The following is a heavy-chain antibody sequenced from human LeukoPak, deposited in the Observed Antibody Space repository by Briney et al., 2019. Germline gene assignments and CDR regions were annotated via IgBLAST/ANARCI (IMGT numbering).Heavy chain of an antibody. J-gene: IGHJ4*02. Sequence: SGTLSLTCAVSGGSISSSNWWSWVRQPPGKGLEWIGEIYHSGSTNYNPSLKSRVTISVDKSKNQFSLKLSSVTAADTAVYYCARVGYCSSTSCYEDYWGQGTLVTVSS. CDR2: IYHSGST. D-gene: IGHD2-2*03. V-gene: IGHV4-4*02. CDR3: ARVGYCSSTSCYEDY. CDR1: GGSISSSNW.